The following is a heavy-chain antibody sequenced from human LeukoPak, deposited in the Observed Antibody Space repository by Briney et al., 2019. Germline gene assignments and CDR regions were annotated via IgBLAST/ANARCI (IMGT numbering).Heavy chain of an antibody. CDR1: GFTFSSYS. CDR3: ARDEDYSSSGANWFDP. V-gene: IGHV3-20*04. CDR2: INWNGGST. D-gene: IGHD6-6*01. Sequence: PGGSLRLSCAASGFTFSSYSMNWVRQAPGKGLEWVSGINWNGGSTGYADSVKGRFTISRDNAKNSLYLQMNSLRAEDTALYYCARDEDYSSSGANWFDPWGQGTLVTVSS. J-gene: IGHJ5*02.